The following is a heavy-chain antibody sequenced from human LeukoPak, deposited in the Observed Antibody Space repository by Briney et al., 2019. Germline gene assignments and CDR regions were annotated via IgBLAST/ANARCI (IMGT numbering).Heavy chain of an antibody. V-gene: IGHV3-30*18. Sequence: QSGGSLRLSCAAPGFTFSGYGMHWVRQAPGKGLEWVAVISYDGSNKYYADSVKGRFTISRDNSKNTLYLQMNSLRAEDTAVYYCAKDGAVAGPEYYFDYWGQETQFTVSS. CDR3: AKDGAVAGPEYYFDY. CDR2: ISYDGSNK. J-gene: IGHJ4*02. D-gene: IGHD6-19*01. CDR1: GFTFSGYG.